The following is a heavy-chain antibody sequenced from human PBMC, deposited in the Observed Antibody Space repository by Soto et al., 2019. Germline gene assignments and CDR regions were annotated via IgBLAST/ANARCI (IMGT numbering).Heavy chain of an antibody. CDR1: GVSISSGNW. CDR2: IFHDGTA. V-gene: IGHV4-4*02. D-gene: IGHD3-10*01. J-gene: IGHJ4*02. Sequence: SETLSLTCAVSGVSISSGNWWTWVRQTPQRGLEYIGEIFHDGTANYYPSFERRVAISVDTSKNQFSLKLISVTAADTAIYFCARLVDDTRLNYMYLDFCGQGDRVT. CDR3: ARLVDDTRLNYMYLDF.